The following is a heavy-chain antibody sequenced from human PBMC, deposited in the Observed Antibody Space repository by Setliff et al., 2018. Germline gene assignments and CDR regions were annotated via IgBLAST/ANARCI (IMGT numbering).Heavy chain of an antibody. CDR2: ISSSSSYI. V-gene: IGHV3-21*04. Sequence: GGSLRLSCAASGFTFSSYSMNWVRQAPGKGLEWVSSISSSSSYIYYADSVKGRFTISRDNAKNSLYLQMNSLRAEDTAVYYCAREAPYYNFWSGYSDYWGQGTLVTVSS. J-gene: IGHJ4*02. D-gene: IGHD3-3*01. CDR1: GFTFSSYS. CDR3: AREAPYYNFWSGYSDY.